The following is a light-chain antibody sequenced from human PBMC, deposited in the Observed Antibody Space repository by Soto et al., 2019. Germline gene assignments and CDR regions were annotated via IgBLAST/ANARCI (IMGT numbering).Light chain of an antibody. Sequence: EVVLTQSPGTLSLSPGERATLSCRASQSVSSGYLAWYQQKPGQAPRLLSYGASSRATGIPDRFSGSGSGTDFTLTISRLEPEDFAVYYCQQYGTSQTFGQGTKVEIK. J-gene: IGKJ1*01. V-gene: IGKV3-20*01. CDR1: QSVSSGY. CDR3: QQYGTSQT. CDR2: GAS.